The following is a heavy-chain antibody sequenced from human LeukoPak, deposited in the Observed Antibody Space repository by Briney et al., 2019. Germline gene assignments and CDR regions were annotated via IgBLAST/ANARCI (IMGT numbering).Heavy chain of an antibody. J-gene: IGHJ4*02. Sequence: PGRSLRLSWAASGFTVSSNYMSWVRQAPGKVLEWVSVIYSGGSTYYADSVKGRFTISRDNSKNTLYLQMTSLRAEDTAVYYCASEAVAGTEVDYWGQGTLVTVSS. CDR3: ASEAVAGTEVDY. V-gene: IGHV3-66*01. D-gene: IGHD6-19*01. CDR1: GFTVSSNY. CDR2: IYSGGST.